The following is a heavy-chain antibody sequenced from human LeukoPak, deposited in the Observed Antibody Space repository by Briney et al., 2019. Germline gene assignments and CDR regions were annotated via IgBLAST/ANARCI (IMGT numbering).Heavy chain of an antibody. V-gene: IGHV3-21*01. J-gene: IGHJ4*02. CDR1: GFTFSSYS. CDR2: ISSSSSYI. Sequence: GGSLRLSCAASGFTFSSYSMNWVRQAPGKGLEWVSSISSSSSYIYYADSVKGRFTISRDNAKNSLYLQMNSLRAEDTAVYYCARDHSSGYDSSANDYWGQGTLVTVST. D-gene: IGHD5-12*01. CDR3: ARDHSSGYDSSANDY.